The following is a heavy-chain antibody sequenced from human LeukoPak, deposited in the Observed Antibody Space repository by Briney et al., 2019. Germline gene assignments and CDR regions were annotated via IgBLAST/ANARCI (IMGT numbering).Heavy chain of an antibody. CDR2: ISAYNGNT. J-gene: IGHJ6*02. CDR3: ARPNDSGWPLGVMGV. D-gene: IGHD6-19*01. Sequence: ASVKASCKASGYTFTNYAISWVRQAPGQGLEWMGWISAYNGNTNYAQKLQGRVTMTTDASTSTAYMELRSLRSDDTAVYYCARPNDSGWPLGVMGVWGQGTTVTVSS. V-gene: IGHV1-18*01. CDR1: GYTFTNYA.